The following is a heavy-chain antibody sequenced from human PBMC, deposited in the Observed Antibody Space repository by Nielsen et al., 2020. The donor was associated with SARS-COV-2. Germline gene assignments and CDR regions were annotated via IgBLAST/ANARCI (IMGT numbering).Heavy chain of an antibody. CDR3: AKDLEERVATIPSYLYHAMDV. Sequence: GESLKISCAASGFTFSSYEMNWVRQAPGKGLEWVSYISSSGSTIYYADSVKGRFTISRDNAKNSLYLQMNSLRVDDTAVYFCAKDLEERVATIPSYLYHAMDVWGPGITVTVSS. V-gene: IGHV3-48*03. CDR1: GFTFSSYE. CDR2: ISSSGSTI. J-gene: IGHJ6*02. D-gene: IGHD2/OR15-2a*01.